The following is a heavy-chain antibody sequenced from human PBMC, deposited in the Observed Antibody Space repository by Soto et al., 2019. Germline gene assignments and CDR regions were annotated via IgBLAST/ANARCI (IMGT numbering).Heavy chain of an antibody. CDR1: GFTFSGSA. J-gene: IGHJ4*02. Sequence: GGSLRLSCAASGFTFSGSAMHWVRQASGKGLEWVGRIRSKANSYATAYAASVKGRFTISRDDSKNTAYLQMNSLKTEDTAVYYCTRRPPGYCSGGSCYSEGPFDYWGQGTLVTVSS. V-gene: IGHV3-73*01. CDR2: IRSKANSYAT. D-gene: IGHD2-15*01. CDR3: TRRPPGYCSGGSCYSEGPFDY.